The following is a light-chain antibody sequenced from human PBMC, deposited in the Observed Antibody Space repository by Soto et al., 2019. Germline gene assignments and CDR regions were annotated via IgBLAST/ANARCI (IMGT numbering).Light chain of an antibody. CDR2: KAS. CDR3: QQYNSYST. V-gene: IGKV1-5*03. Sequence: DIPMTQSPSTLSASVGDRVTITCRASQSISSWLAWYQQKPGKAPKLLIYKASSLQSGVPSRFSGSGSGTEFPLTISSLQPDDFATYYFQQYNSYSTFGQGTKVEIK. J-gene: IGKJ1*01. CDR1: QSISSW.